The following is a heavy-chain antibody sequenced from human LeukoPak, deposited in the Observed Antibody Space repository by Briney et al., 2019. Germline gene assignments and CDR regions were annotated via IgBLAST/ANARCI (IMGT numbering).Heavy chain of an antibody. CDR1: GGSISSYY. CDR2: IYYSGCT. CDR3: AREVKYYDSSGPFFDY. J-gene: IGHJ4*02. Sequence: SETLSLTCTVSGGSISSYYWSWIRQPPGKGLEWIGYIYYSGCTNYNPSLKSRVTISVDTSKNQFSLKLSSVTAADTAVYYCAREVKYYDSSGPFFDYWGQGTLVTVSS. D-gene: IGHD3-22*01. V-gene: IGHV4-59*12.